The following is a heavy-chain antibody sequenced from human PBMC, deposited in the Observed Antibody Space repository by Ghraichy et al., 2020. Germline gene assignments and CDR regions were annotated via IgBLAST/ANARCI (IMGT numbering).Heavy chain of an antibody. D-gene: IGHD5-18*01. J-gene: IGHJ4*02. CDR1: GFTFGDYA. CDR2: IRSKAYGGTT. V-gene: IGHV3-49*04. Sequence: GGSLRLSCTASGFTFGDYAMSWVRQAPGKRLEWVGFIRSKAYGGTTEYAASVKGRFTISRDDSKSIAYLQMNSLKTEDTAVYYCTRDRTRGYSYGLGFYWGQGTLVTVSS. CDR3: TRDRTRGYSYGLGFY.